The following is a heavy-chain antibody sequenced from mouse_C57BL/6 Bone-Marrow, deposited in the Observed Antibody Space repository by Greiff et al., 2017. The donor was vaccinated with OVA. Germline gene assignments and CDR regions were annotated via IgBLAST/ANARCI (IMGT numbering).Heavy chain of an antibody. D-gene: IGHD2-5*01. Sequence: EVQLVESGPELVKPGASVKMSCKASGYTFTDYNMHWVKQSHGKSLEWIGYINPNNGGTSYNQKFKGKATLTVNKSSSTAYMELRSLTSEDSAVYYCARRYYSNHYFDYWGQGTTLTVSS. V-gene: IGHV1-22*01. CDR3: ARRYYSNHYFDY. J-gene: IGHJ2*01. CDR2: INPNNGGT. CDR1: GYTFTDYN.